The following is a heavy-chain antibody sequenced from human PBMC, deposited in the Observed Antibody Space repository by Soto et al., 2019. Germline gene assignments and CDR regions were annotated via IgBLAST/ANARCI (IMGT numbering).Heavy chain of an antibody. J-gene: IGHJ4*02. CDR1: GGTFSSYA. CDR3: XXXXXXVFDX. V-gene: IGHV1-69*12. Sequence: QVQLVQSGAEVKKPGSSVKVSCKASGGTFSSYAISWVRQAPGQGLEWMGGIIPIFGTANYAQKFQGRVTITADESTSTXYMXLXSXXXXDTXVYXXXXXXXXVFDXWGQGTLVTVSS. CDR2: IIPIFGTA.